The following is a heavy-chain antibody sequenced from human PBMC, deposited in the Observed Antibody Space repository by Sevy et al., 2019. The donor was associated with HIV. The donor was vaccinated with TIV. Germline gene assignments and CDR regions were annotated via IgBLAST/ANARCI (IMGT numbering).Heavy chain of an antibody. J-gene: IGHJ6*02. Sequence: ASVKVSCKASGYSFSNYYMHWVRQAPGQGLEWMGWINPNSGGTYYAQKFQGRVTMTRDTSISTAYMELSRLRSDDTAVYFCARVPWFRESQRYFGMDVWGQGTTVTVSS. CDR3: ARVPWFRESQRYFGMDV. D-gene: IGHD3-10*01. CDR2: INPNSGGT. V-gene: IGHV1-2*02. CDR1: GYSFSNYY.